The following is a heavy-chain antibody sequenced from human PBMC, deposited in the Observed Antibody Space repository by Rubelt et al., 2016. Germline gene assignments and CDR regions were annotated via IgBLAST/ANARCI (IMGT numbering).Heavy chain of an antibody. CDR3: AGRWRGSSWGTVDY. J-gene: IGHJ4*02. Sequence: EVQLVESGGGLVQPGGSLRLSCAASGFSFSTYWMTWVRQAPGKGLEWVATLKQDGSEVYYVESVRCRFPSSRDNAKNTLNRQMNRQKIEDTAVYYWAGRWRGSSWGTVDYWGQGTLVTVSS. CDR1: GFSFSTYW. D-gene: IGHD6-13*01. V-gene: IGHV3-7*01. CDR2: LKQDGSEV.